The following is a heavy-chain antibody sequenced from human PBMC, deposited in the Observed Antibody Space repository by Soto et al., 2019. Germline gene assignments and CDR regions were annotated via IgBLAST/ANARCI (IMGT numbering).Heavy chain of an antibody. CDR2: IIPIFGTA. V-gene: IGHV1-69*13. J-gene: IGHJ6*02. D-gene: IGHD1-26*01. Sequence: ASVKVSWKGSGGTFSSYAISWVRQAPGQGLEWMGGIIPIFGTANYAQKFRGRVTITADESTSTAYMELSSLRSEDTAVYYCARDQIVGAKRDYYYYGMDVWGQGTTVTVSS. CDR1: GGTFSSYA. CDR3: ARDQIVGAKRDYYYYGMDV.